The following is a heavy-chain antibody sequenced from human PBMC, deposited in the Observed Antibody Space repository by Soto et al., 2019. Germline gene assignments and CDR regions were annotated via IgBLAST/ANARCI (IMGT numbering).Heavy chain of an antibody. V-gene: IGHV3-53*01. CDR1: GFTVSSNY. CDR3: AREDYYGSGTSRAY. CDR2: IYSGGST. Sequence: GGSLRLSCAASGFTVSSNYMSWVRQAPGKGLEWVSVIYSGGSTYYADSVKGRFTISRDNSKNTLYLQMNSLRAEDTAVYYCAREDYYGSGTSRAYWGQGTLVTVSS. D-gene: IGHD3-10*01. J-gene: IGHJ4*02.